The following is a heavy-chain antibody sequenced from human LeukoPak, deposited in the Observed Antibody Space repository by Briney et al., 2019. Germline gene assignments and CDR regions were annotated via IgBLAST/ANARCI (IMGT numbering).Heavy chain of an antibody. V-gene: IGHV7-4-1*02. J-gene: IGHJ3*02. D-gene: IGHD3-22*01. Sequence: GASVKVSCKASGYTFTSYAMNWVRQAPGQGLEWMGWINTNTGNPTYAQGFTGRFVFSLDTSVSTAYLQISSLKAEDTAVYYCARGRPVIVVVSRRWYAFDIWGQGTMVTVSS. CDR2: INTNTGNP. CDR3: ARGRPVIVVVSRRWYAFDI. CDR1: GYTFTSYA.